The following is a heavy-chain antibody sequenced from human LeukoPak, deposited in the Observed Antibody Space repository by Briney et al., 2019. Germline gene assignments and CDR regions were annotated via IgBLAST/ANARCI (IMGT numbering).Heavy chain of an antibody. Sequence: GGSLRLSCAASGFTFSSFGMHWVRQAPGKGLEWVAVISYDGSNKYYADSVKGRFTISRDNSKNTLYLQMNSLRAEDTAVYYCAKEDYVSGDDYLGQGTLVTVSS. J-gene: IGHJ4*02. CDR3: AKEDYVSGDDY. CDR1: GFTFSSFG. CDR2: ISYDGSNK. D-gene: IGHD3-16*01. V-gene: IGHV3-30*18.